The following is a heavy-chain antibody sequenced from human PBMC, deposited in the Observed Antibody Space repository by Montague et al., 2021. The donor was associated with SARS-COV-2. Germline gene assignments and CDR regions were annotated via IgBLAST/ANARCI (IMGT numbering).Heavy chain of an antibody. D-gene: IGHD2-21*01. CDR2: INHSGYT. CDR3: ASGRRYSLWFWAY. CDR1: GASFSSYY. Sequence: SETLSLTCAVYGASFSSYYWSWIRQPPGKGLEWVGEINHSGYTNYNPSLESRLTISLDSSKKQFSLKMTSVTAADTAIYYCASGRRYSLWFWAYWGQGTLVTVSS. V-gene: IGHV4-34*01. J-gene: IGHJ4*02.